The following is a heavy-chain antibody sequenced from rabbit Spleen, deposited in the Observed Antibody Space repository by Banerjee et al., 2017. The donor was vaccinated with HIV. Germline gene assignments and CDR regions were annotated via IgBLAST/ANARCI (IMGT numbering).Heavy chain of an antibody. CDR3: ARDLDGVIGWNFGW. V-gene: IGHV1S45*01. J-gene: IGHJ6*01. Sequence: LEESGGGLVKPGGTLTLTCTVSGFSFSSNWICWVRQAPGKGLEWIACITIGSSGFTYFATWAKGRFTCSKTSSTTVTLQMTSLTAADTATYFCARDLDGVIGWNFGWWGPGTLVTVS. CDR2: ITIGSSGFT. CDR1: GFSFSSNW. D-gene: IGHD4-1*01.